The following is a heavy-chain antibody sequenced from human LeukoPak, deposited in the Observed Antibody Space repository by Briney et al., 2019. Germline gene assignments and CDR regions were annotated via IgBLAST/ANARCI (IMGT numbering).Heavy chain of an antibody. D-gene: IGHD2-21*02. CDR3: SKATGDHGHFYFDS. V-gene: IGHV3-23*01. J-gene: IGHJ4*02. Sequence: GGSLRLSCAASGFIFRNYVMRWVRQAPGKRLAWVSTITTTGGSTDYADSVKGRFTISRDNSKNTLYLQMNSLRVEDTAVYYWSKATGDHGHFYFDSWGQGTLVTVSS. CDR1: GFIFRNYV. CDR2: ITTTGGST.